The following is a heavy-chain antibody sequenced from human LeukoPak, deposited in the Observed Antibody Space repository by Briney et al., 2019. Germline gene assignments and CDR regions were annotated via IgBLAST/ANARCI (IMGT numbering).Heavy chain of an antibody. V-gene: IGHV4-59*01. CDR3: AGGRGYYDSSGYYQFNY. D-gene: IGHD3-22*01. J-gene: IGHJ4*02. CDR1: GGSISSYY. Sequence: SETLSLTCTVSGGSISSYYWSWIRQPPGKGLEWIGYIYYSGSTNYNPSLKSRVTISVDTSKNQFSLKLSSVTAADTAVYYCAGGRGYYDSSGYYQFNYWGQGTLVTVSS. CDR2: IYYSGST.